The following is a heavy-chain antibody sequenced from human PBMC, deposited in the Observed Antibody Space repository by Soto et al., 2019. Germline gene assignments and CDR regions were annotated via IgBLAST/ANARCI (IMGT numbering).Heavy chain of an antibody. D-gene: IGHD5-18*01. CDR1: GGTFSSYA. Sequence: SVKVSCKASGGTFSSYAISWVRQAPGQGLEWMGGIIPIFGTANYAQKFQGRVTITADKSTSTAYMELSSLRSEDTAVYYCARTYSYGYYFDYWGQGALVTVSS. CDR2: IIPIFGTA. J-gene: IGHJ4*02. CDR3: ARTYSYGYYFDY. V-gene: IGHV1-69*06.